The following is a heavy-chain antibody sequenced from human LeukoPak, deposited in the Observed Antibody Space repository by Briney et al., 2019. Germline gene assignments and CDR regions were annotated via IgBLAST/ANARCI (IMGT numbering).Heavy chain of an antibody. V-gene: IGHV1-8*03. D-gene: IGHD5-18*01. J-gene: IGHJ4*02. CDR2: MNPVSANT. CDR1: GYTFSSYG. CDR3: ARGGGYSYGALDY. Sequence: ASLKVSCKASGYTFSSYGINWVRQANGQGHEWMGWMNPVSANTGYAQKFQDRVTITRNTSISTAYMELSSLRSEDTAVYYCARGGGYSYGALDYWGQGTPVTVSS.